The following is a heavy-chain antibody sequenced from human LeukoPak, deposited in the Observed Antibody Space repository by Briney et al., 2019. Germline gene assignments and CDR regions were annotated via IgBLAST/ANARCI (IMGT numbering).Heavy chain of an antibody. V-gene: IGHV1-46*01. CDR2: INPSGGST. CDR3: ARDVLLWFGELSSPPFDY. D-gene: IGHD3-10*01. CDR1: GYTFTSYY. J-gene: IGHJ4*02. Sequence: GASVKVSCKASGYTFTSYYMHWVRQAPGQGLEWMGIINPSGGSTSYAQKFQGRVTMTRDTSTSTVYMELSSLRSEDTAVYYCARDVLLWFGELSSPPFDYWGQGTLVTVSS.